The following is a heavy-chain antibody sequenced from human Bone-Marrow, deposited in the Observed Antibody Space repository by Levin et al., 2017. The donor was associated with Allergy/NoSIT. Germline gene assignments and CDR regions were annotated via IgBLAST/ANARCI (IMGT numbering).Heavy chain of an antibody. CDR2: INPANGNT. V-gene: IGHV1-18*01. Sequence: GESLKISCKASGYNFITYGITWVRQAPGQGLEWMGWINPANGNTKNIEKVQGRLTMTTDTSTRTVYMELRSLRVDDTAVYYCARGGYFDWSNDAFELWGQGTRVTVSS. CDR1: GYNFITYG. J-gene: IGHJ3*01. CDR3: ARGGYFDWSNDAFEL. D-gene: IGHD3-9*01.